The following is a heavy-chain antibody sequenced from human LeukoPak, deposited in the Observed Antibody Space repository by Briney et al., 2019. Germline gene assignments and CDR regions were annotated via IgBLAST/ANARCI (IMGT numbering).Heavy chain of an antibody. D-gene: IGHD3-22*01. CDR3: ARGHYDSTSYFDY. V-gene: IGHV4-30-2*01. Sequence: SETLSLTCAVSGGSISSGGYSWGWIRQPPGKGLEWIGYIYHSGSTYYNPSLKSRVTISVDRSKNQFSLKLSSVTAADTAVYYCARGHYDSTSYFDYWGQGTLVTVSS. J-gene: IGHJ4*02. CDR2: IYHSGST. CDR1: GGSISSGGYS.